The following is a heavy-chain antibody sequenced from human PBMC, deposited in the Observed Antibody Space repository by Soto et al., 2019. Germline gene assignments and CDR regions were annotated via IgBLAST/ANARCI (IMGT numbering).Heavy chain of an antibody. CDR2: VYHSGST. J-gene: IGHJ5*02. V-gene: IGHV4-59*03. D-gene: IGHD7-27*01. CDR1: GASITSSY. Sequence: QVHLQESGPGLVKPSETLSLTCTVSGASITSSYWTWVRQPPGKGLEWTGYVYHSGSTNYNPSLKSRVTLSVSTSKNQFSLRLTSVTAADTAVYYCATGYDWFDPWGQGALVTVSS. CDR3: ATGYDWFDP.